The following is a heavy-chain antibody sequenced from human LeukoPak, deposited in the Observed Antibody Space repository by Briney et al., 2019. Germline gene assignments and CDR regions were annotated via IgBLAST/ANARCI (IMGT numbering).Heavy chain of an antibody. CDR2: FNPSGDTT. CDR1: GYTFTIYY. V-gene: IGHV1-46*01. D-gene: IGHD5-12*01. J-gene: IGHJ4*02. Sequence: ASVKVSCKASGYTFTIYYMHWVRQAPGQGLEWLGIFNPSGDTTSYAQKFQGRVTMTRDTSTSTFYMELSSLRSEETAVYYCAGGDGYNGYGGVDYWGQGTLVTVSS. CDR3: AGGDGYNGYGGVDY.